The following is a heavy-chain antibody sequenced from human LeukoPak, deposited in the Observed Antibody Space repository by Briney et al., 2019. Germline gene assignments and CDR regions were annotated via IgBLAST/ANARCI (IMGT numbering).Heavy chain of an antibody. CDR2: LSTSSSYI. CDR3: AKDRRLAAFDY. Sequence: GGSLRLSCAASGFTFSSYSMNWVRQAPGKGLEWVSSLSTSSSYIYYADSLKGRFTISRDNAKNSLYLQMNSLRAEDTAVYYCAKDRRLAAFDYGGQGTLVTVSS. CDR1: GFTFSSYS. D-gene: IGHD6-25*01. J-gene: IGHJ4*02. V-gene: IGHV3-21*01.